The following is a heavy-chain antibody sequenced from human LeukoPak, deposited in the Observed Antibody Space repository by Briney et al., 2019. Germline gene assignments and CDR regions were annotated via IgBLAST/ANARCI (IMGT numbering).Heavy chain of an antibody. J-gene: IGHJ4*02. D-gene: IGHD2-21*02. CDR1: GFTFSSYA. Sequence: PGGSLRLSCAASGFTFSSYAMSWVRQAPGKGLEWVSAISGSGGSTYYADSVKGRFTISRDNSKNTLYLQMNSLRAEDTAVYYCAKAHTVVTARYLIPFDYWGQGTLVAVSS. V-gene: IGHV3-23*01. CDR3: AKAHTVVTARYLIPFDY. CDR2: ISGSGGST.